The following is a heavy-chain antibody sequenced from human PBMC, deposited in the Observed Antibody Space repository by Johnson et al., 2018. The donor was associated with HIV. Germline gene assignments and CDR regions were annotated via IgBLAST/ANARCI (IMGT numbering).Heavy chain of an antibody. Sequence: QEKLVESGGGVVQPGRSLRLSCAASGFTFSSYAMHWVRQAPGKGLEWVAVISYDGSNKYYADSVKGRFTISRDNAKNSLYLQMNSLRAEDTAVYYCASTCGGDCSRGDAFDIWGQGTMVTVSS. V-gene: IGHV3-30*04. D-gene: IGHD2-21*02. CDR2: ISYDGSNK. J-gene: IGHJ3*02. CDR1: GFTFSSYA. CDR3: ASTCGGDCSRGDAFDI.